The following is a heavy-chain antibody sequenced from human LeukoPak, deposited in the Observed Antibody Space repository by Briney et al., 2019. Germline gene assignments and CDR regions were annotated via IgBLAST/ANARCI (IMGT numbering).Heavy chain of an antibody. CDR3: AKGNIAAAGTLGYFDY. J-gene: IGHJ4*02. Sequence: GGSLRLSCAASGFTFSSYAMSWVRQAPGKGLEWVSAISGSGGSTYYADSVKGRFTISRDNSKNTLYLQMNSLRAENTAVYYCAKGNIAAAGTLGYFDYWGQGTLVTVSS. CDR1: GFTFSSYA. CDR2: ISGSGGST. D-gene: IGHD6-13*01. V-gene: IGHV3-23*01.